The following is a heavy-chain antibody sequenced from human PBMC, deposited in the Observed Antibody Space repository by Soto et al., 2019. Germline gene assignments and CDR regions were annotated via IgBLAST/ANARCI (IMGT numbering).Heavy chain of an antibody. J-gene: IGHJ4*02. CDR3: ARAGVPDSSGYYPTHNYFDY. V-gene: IGHV4-61*01. Sequence: KPPETLSLTCTVSGGSVSSGSYYWSWIRQPPGKGLEWIGYIYYSGSTNYNPSLKSRVTISVDTSKNQFSLKLSSVTAADTAVYYCARAGVPDSSGYYPTHNYFDYWGQGTLVTVSS. CDR2: IYYSGST. CDR1: GGSVSSGSYY. D-gene: IGHD3-22*01.